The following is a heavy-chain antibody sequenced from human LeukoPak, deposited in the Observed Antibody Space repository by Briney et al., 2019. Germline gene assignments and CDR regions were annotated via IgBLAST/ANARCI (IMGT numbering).Heavy chain of an antibody. CDR2: FSSSGRYI. D-gene: IGHD6-19*01. CDR1: GFTLSSYT. CDR3: ARGGPYSSGWFYYYYYYMDV. V-gene: IGHV3-21*01. Sequence: GGSLRLSCAASGFTLSSYTMNWVRQAPGKGLEWVSSFSSSGRYIYYVDSVKGRFTISRDNAKNSLYLQMNSLRAEDTAVYYCARGGPYSSGWFYYYYYYMDVWGKGTTVTVSS. J-gene: IGHJ6*03.